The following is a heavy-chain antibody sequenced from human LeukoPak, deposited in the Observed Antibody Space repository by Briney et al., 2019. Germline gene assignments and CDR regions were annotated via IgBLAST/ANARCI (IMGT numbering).Heavy chain of an antibody. CDR3: ARAVPAPGTPENAFDI. J-gene: IGHJ3*02. Sequence: PGGSLRLSCAASGFTFSSYAMSWVRQAPGGGLEWVAVISRDGTQQYYADSVKGRLTISRDNSQSTLYLHMNSLSTEDTALYYCARAVPAPGTPENAFDIWGQGTLVTVSS. V-gene: IGHV3-30*04. CDR2: ISRDGTQQ. D-gene: IGHD6-13*01. CDR1: GFTFSSYA.